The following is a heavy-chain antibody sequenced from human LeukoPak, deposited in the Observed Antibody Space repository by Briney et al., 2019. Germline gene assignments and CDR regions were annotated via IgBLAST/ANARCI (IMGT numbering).Heavy chain of an antibody. V-gene: IGHV3-15*01. J-gene: IGHJ6*03. CDR3: TTGYGDYEYYYYYMDV. CDR2: IKSKTDGGTT. CDR1: GFTFSNAW. D-gene: IGHD4-17*01. Sequence: PGGSLRLSCAASGFTFSNAWMSWVRRAPGKGLEWVGRIKSKTDGGTTDYAAPVKGRFTISRDDSKNTLYLQMNSLKTEDTAVYYCTTGYGDYEYYYYYMDVWGKGTTVTVSS.